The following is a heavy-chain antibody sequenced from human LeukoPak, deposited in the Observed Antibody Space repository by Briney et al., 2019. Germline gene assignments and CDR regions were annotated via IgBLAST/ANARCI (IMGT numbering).Heavy chain of an antibody. J-gene: IGHJ4*02. CDR2: ISNSGGTI. CDR1: GFTFSSYE. D-gene: IGHD3-10*01. CDR3: ARDLSPVVRASPMGY. V-gene: IGHV3-48*03. Sequence: PGGSLRLSCAASGFTFSSYEMNWVRQAPGKGLEWVSYISNSGGTIYYADSVKGRFTISSDTSKNTLYLQMNSLRAEDTAVYYCARDLSPVVRASPMGYWGQGTPVTVSS.